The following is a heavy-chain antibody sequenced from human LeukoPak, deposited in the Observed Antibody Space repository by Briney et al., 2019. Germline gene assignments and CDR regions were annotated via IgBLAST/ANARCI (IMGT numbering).Heavy chain of an antibody. J-gene: IGHJ4*02. V-gene: IGHV4-59*01. Sequence: PSQTLSLTCTVSGGSISSYYWSWIRQPPGKGLEWIGYIYYSGSTNYNPSLKSRVTISVDTSKNQFSLKLSFVTAADTAVYYCARARRAAAKFDYWGQGTLVTVSS. CDR3: ARARRAAAKFDY. D-gene: IGHD6-13*01. CDR2: IYYSGST. CDR1: GGSISSYY.